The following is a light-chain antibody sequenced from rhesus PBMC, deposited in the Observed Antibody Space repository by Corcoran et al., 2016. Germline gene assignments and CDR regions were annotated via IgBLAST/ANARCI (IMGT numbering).Light chain of an antibody. J-gene: IGKJ4*01. CDR1: QGISNY. Sequence: DIQMTQSPSSLSAFTGDRITTTCRASQGISNYLNWYQQKPGEVPKVLIRNADRLASGVPSRLSGSGSWTDITLTIRSLQPEDFSTYYCPQYNRSPLTFGGGTKVGI. V-gene: IGKV1-32*05. CDR2: NAD. CDR3: PQYNRSPLT.